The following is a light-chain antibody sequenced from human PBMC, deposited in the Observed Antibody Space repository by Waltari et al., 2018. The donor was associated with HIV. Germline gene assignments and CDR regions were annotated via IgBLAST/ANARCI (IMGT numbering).Light chain of an antibody. Sequence: QSALTQPASVSGSPGQSITISCTGASRDVVRYNYVSCYQQYPGKAPTLFIYEVSSRPSGFSTRFSASKSRNTASLTISVLLAEDEADYYCCSYTSSDSYVFGTGTKVTVL. CDR1: SRDVVRYNY. V-gene: IGLV2-14*01. CDR3: CSYTSSDSYV. J-gene: IGLJ1*01. CDR2: EVS.